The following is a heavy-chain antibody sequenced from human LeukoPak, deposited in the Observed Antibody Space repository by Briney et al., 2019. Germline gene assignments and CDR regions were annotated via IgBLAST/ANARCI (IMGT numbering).Heavy chain of an antibody. D-gene: IGHD6-13*01. Sequence: PGGSLRLSCAASGFTFSDYYMSWIRQAPGKGLEWVSYISSSSSYTNYADSVKGRFTISRGNAKNSLYLQMNSLRAEDTAVYYCARGEQQLFPFDYWGQGTLVTVSS. CDR3: ARGEQQLFPFDY. CDR1: GFTFSDYY. V-gene: IGHV3-11*06. J-gene: IGHJ4*02. CDR2: ISSSSSYT.